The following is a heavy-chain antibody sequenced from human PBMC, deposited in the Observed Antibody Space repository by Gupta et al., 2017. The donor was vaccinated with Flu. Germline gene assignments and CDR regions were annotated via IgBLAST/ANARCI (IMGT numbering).Heavy chain of an antibody. CDR1: CGSTRSSGFW. J-gene: IGHJ4*02. Sequence: VSCGSTRSSGFWWGWIRLPPGKGLEWVGSMSHSGETYHHPSLKSQVSISADTSKTQFSLRLPTGTAADTAVYYCVRETGGCPADVGGQGTMVTVSS. CDR3: VRETGGCPADV. D-gene: IGHD6-25*01. V-gene: IGHV4-39*02. CDR2: MSHSGET.